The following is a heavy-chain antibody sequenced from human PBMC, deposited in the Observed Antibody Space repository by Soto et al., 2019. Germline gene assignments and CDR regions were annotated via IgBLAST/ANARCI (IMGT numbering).Heavy chain of an antibody. CDR2: MYFGGSF. V-gene: IGHV4-59*08. D-gene: IGHD1-1*01. J-gene: IGHJ3*02. CDR3: ARQWGTDAFDI. Sequence: SSETLSLTCNVSGASVSHGYWSWIRQPPGKGLEWIGFMYFGGSFNYNPSLTSRATISVETSKNQFSMKLSSVTAAYTAVYYCARQWGTDAFDIWGQGTMV. CDR1: GASVSHGY.